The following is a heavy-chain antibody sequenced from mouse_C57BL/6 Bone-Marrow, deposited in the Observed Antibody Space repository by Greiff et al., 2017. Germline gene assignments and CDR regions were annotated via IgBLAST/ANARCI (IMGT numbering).Heavy chain of an antibody. CDR1: GFTFSSYG. V-gene: IGHV5-6*01. CDR2: ISSGGSYT. Sequence: EVQLVESGGDLVKPGGSLKLSCAASGFTFSSYGMSWVRQTPDKRLEWVATISSGGSYTYYPDSVKGRFTISRDNAKNTLYLQMSSLKSEDTAMYYCARFPNYGSSYGFAYWGQGTLVTVSA. CDR3: ARFPNYGSSYGFAY. D-gene: IGHD1-1*01. J-gene: IGHJ3*01.